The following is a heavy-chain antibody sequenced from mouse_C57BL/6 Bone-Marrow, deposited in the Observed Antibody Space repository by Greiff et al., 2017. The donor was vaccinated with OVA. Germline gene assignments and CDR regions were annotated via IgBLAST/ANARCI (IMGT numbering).Heavy chain of an antibody. CDR2: ISDGGSYT. Sequence: EVKVVESGGGLVKPGGSLKLSCAASGFTFSSYAMSWVRQTPEKRLEWVATISDGGSYTYYPDNVKGRFTISRDNAKNNLYLQMSHLKSEDTAMYYCARVPFYYGSRWYYFDYWGQGTTLTVSS. J-gene: IGHJ2*01. CDR1: GFTFSSYA. V-gene: IGHV5-4*03. CDR3: ARVPFYYGSRWYYFDY. D-gene: IGHD1-1*01.